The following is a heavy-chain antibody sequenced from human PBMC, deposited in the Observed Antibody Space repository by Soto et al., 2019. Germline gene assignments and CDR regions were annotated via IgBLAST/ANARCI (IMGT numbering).Heavy chain of an antibody. CDR3: ARGDRIAVAGRYYSDY. V-gene: IGHV4-31*03. J-gene: IGHJ4*02. D-gene: IGHD6-19*01. CDR2: IYYSGST. CDR1: GGSISSGGYY. Sequence: SETLSLTCTVSGGSISSGGYYWSWIRQHPGKGLEWIGYIYYSGSTYYNPSLKSRVTISVDTSKNQFSLKLSSVTAADTAVYYCARGDRIAVAGRYYSDYWGQGTLVTVSS.